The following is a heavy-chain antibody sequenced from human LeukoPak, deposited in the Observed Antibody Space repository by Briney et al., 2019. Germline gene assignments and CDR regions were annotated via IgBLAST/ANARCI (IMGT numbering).Heavy chain of an antibody. Sequence: PSETLSLTCTVSGGSISSSNYCWGWIRQPPGKGLEWIGSIYYSGSTYYNPSLKSRVTISVDTSKNQFSLKLSSVTAADTAVYYCARADGYTRYFQHWGQGTLVTVSS. V-gene: IGHV4-39*01. CDR1: GGSISSSNYC. J-gene: IGHJ1*01. D-gene: IGHD5-24*01. CDR3: ARADGYTRYFQH. CDR2: IYYSGST.